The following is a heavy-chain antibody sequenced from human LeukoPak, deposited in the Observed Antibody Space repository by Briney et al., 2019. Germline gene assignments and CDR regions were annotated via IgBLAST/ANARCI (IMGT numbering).Heavy chain of an antibody. CDR2: ISHTGLT. V-gene: IGHV4-34*01. Sequence: SETLSLTCAVYGGSFSGFYWTLIRETPGKGLEWIGEISHTGLTGSNPSLKSRVTIFVDSSKKQFSLRMTSVTAADTGVYYCARVPDITARPCDTWGPGTLVTVSS. CDR1: GGSFSGFY. J-gene: IGHJ5*02. CDR3: ARVPDITARPCDT. D-gene: IGHD1-1*01.